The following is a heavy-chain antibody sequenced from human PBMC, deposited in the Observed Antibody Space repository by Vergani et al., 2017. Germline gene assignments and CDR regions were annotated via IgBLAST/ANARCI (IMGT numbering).Heavy chain of an antibody. D-gene: IGHD4-17*01. CDR3: ARMPGVVLRAPGFYGDYADDY. J-gene: IGHJ4*02. CDR2: INPSGGST. V-gene: IGHV1-46*03. Sequence: QVQLVQSGAEVKKPGSSVKVSCKASGGTFSSYAISWVRQAPGQGLEWMGIINPSGGSTSYAQKFQGRVTMTRDTSTSTVYMELSSLRSEDTAVYYCARMPGVVLRAPGFYGDYADDYWGQGTLVTVSS. CDR1: GGTFSSYA.